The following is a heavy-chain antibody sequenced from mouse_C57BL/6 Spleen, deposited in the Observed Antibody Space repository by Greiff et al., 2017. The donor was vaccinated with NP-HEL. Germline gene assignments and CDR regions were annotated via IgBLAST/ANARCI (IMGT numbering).Heavy chain of an antibody. V-gene: IGHV1-69*01. CDR1: GYTFTSYW. D-gene: IGHD1-1*01. CDR2: IDPSDSYT. CDR3: ALKYYGSPRDWYFDV. J-gene: IGHJ1*03. Sequence: QVQLQQPGAELVMPGASVKLSCKASGYTFTSYWMHWVKQRPGQGLEWIGEIDPSDSYTNYNQKFKGKSTLTVDKSSSTAYMQLSSLTSEDSAVYYCALKYYGSPRDWYFDVWGTGTTVTVSS.